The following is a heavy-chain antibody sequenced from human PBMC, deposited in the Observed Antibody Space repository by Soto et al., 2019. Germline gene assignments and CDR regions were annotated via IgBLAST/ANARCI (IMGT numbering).Heavy chain of an antibody. CDR2: ISSSGGST. Sequence: EVQLLESGGGLVQPGGSLRLSCAASGFTFTSYAMSWVRQAPGKGLEWVSLISSSGGSTHYADSVRGRFTISRDKSKNTLYLQMNSLRAEDTAVYYCAKVLGAVPGTGDGFDDWGQGTLVTVSS. V-gene: IGHV3-23*01. CDR3: AKVLGAVPGTGDGFDD. CDR1: GFTFTSYA. J-gene: IGHJ4*02. D-gene: IGHD6-19*01.